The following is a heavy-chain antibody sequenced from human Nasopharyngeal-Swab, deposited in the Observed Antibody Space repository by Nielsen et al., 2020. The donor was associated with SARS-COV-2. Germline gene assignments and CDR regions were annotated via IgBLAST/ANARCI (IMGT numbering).Heavy chain of an antibody. Sequence: LSLTCAASGFTFSSYWMHWVRQAPGKGLVWVSRINSDGSSTSYADSVKGRFTISRDNAKNTLYLQMNSLRAEDTAVHYCARVMFGESHPYFNYWGQGTRVTVSS. V-gene: IGHV3-74*01. J-gene: IGHJ4*02. CDR2: INSDGSST. D-gene: IGHD3-10*02. CDR3: ARVMFGESHPYFNY. CDR1: GFTFSSYW.